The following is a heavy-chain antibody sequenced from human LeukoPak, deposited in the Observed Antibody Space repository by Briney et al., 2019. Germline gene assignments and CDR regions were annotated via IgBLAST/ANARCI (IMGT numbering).Heavy chain of an antibody. CDR1: GFTFNTYS. J-gene: IGHJ4*02. D-gene: IGHD6-13*01. Sequence: GGSLRLSCAASGFTFNTYSMDWVRQAPGKALEWVSSISNDGNYMFNADSVKGRFTISRDNAKNSLYLQMNSLRVEDTAVYYCATASGSWYRYYFDNWGQGTLVTVSS. CDR3: ATASGSWYRYYFDN. V-gene: IGHV3-21*01. CDR2: ISNDGNYM.